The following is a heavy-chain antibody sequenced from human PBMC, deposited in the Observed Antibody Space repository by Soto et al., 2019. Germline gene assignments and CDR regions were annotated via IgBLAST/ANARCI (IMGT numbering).Heavy chain of an antibody. V-gene: IGHV3-33*01. CDR1: GFTFSLYS. Sequence: PGGSLRLSSPASGFTFSLYSIHWVRQAPGKGLEWVAAIWGDGSDKKYADSVKGRFTVSRDNSKNTLYLQMNSLRDEDTAVYFCARSGDCTSTSCHLRGPFDSWGPGTLVTVSS. J-gene: IGHJ4*02. D-gene: IGHD2-2*01. CDR3: ARSGDCTSTSCHLRGPFDS. CDR2: IWGDGSDK.